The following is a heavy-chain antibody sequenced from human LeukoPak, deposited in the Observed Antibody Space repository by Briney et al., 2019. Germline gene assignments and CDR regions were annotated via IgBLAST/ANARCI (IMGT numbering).Heavy chain of an antibody. CDR1: GFTFNNYW. V-gene: IGHV3-7*03. CDR3: GKVAYHDSVFDY. Sequence: GGSLRLSCAASGFTFNNYWMTWFRQAPGKGLEWVANIKQDGTEIFYVDSVRGRFIISRDNAENSLYLQMNSLRAEDTAVYYCGKVAYHDSVFDYWGQGTLVTVSS. D-gene: IGHD3-22*01. CDR2: IKQDGTEI. J-gene: IGHJ4*02.